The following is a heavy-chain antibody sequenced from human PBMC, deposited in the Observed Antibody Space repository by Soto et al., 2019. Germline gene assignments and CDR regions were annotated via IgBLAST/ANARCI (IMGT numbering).Heavy chain of an antibody. Sequence: GSLRLSCEGSGFTVSDYYMSWMRQAPGKGLEWISYSSNSGTFTKYADSVKGRFSISRDNTKNLLFLQMNSLRAEDTALYYCARSGDNYNLLDYWGQGTPVTVSS. D-gene: IGHD1-1*01. J-gene: IGHJ4*02. V-gene: IGHV3-11*06. CDR2: SSNSGTFT. CDR1: GFTVSDYY. CDR3: ARSGDNYNLLDY.